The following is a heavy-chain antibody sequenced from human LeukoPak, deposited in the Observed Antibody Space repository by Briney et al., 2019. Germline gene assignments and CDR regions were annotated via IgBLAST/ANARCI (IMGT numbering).Heavy chain of an antibody. CDR3: ASSHCSGGSCMVY. Sequence: PGGSLRLSCAASGFTFSDHYMDWARQAPGKGLEWVGRTRNKANSYTIEYAASVKGRFTISRDDSKNSLYLQMNSLKTEDTAVYYCASSHCSGGSCMVYWGQGTLVTVSS. V-gene: IGHV3-72*01. CDR2: TRNKANSYTI. J-gene: IGHJ4*02. CDR1: GFTFSDHY. D-gene: IGHD2-15*01.